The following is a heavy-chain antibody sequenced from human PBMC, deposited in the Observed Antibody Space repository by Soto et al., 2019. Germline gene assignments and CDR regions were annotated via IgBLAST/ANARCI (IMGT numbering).Heavy chain of an antibody. CDR1: GGTFSSYT. CDR2: IIPILGIA. Sequence: SVKVSCKASGGTFSSYTISWLRQAPGQGLEWMGRIIPILGIANYAQKFQGRVTITADKSTSTAYMELSSLRSEDTAVYYCATLATIDAFDIWGQGTMVTVSS. J-gene: IGHJ3*02. D-gene: IGHD5-12*01. CDR3: ATLATIDAFDI. V-gene: IGHV1-69*02.